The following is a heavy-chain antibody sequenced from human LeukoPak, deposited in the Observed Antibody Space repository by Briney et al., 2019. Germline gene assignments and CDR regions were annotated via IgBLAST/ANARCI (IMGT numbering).Heavy chain of an antibody. CDR1: GFTFSSYS. J-gene: IGHJ5*02. D-gene: IGHD2-21*01. V-gene: IGHV3-21*01. CDR2: ITGSGTNM. Sequence: GGSLRLSCVGSGFTFSSYSMNWVRQAPGKGLEWVSSITGSGTNMFYADSVRGRFTISRDNAKNSLYLQMNSLRAEDTAVYYCARATASNWFDPWGQGTLVTVSP. CDR3: ARATASNWFDP.